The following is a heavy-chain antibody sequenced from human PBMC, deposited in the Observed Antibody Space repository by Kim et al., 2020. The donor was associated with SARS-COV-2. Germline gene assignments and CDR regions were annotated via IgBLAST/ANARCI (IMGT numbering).Heavy chain of an antibody. J-gene: IGHJ5*02. V-gene: IGHV3-48*02. D-gene: IGHD2-2*01. CDR3: ARGLPDIVVVPAATDNWFDP. Sequence: RFTISRDNAKNSLYLQMNGLRDEDTAVYYCARGLPDIVVVPAATDNWFDPWGQGTLVTVSS.